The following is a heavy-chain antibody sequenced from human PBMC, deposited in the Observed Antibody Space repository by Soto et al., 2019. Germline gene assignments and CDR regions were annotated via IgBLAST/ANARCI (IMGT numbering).Heavy chain of an antibody. Sequence: EVQLVESGGGLVKPGGSLRLSCAASGFVFNSYSMNWVRQAPGKGLEWVSSISPSSDDIHYADSVKGRFTISRDNAKNSLFLQMNSLRGEDTAGYYCARPRGDRGYDLIDYWGQGTLVNVSS. V-gene: IGHV3-21*01. J-gene: IGHJ4*02. CDR1: GFVFNSYS. D-gene: IGHD5-12*01. CDR3: ARPRGDRGYDLIDY. CDR2: ISPSSDDI.